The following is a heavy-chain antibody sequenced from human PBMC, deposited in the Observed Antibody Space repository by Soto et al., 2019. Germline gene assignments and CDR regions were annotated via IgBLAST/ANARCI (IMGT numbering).Heavy chain of an antibody. CDR2: IVVGSGNT. CDR1: GFTFTSSA. J-gene: IGHJ6*02. V-gene: IGHV1-58*01. D-gene: IGHD5-12*01. CDR3: AARDGYKSYYYYGMDV. Sequence: GASVKVSCKASGFTFTSSAVQWVRQARGQRLEWIGWIVVGSGNTNYAQKFQERVTITRDMSTSTAYMELSSLRSEDTAVYYCAARDGYKSYYYYGMDVWGQGTTVTVSS.